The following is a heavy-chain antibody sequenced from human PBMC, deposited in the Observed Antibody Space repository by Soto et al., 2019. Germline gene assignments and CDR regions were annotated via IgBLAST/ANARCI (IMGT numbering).Heavy chain of an antibody. CDR3: AHSLVMITFGGVIVTYYFDY. CDR2: ISSSGSTI. CDR1: GFTFSDYY. D-gene: IGHD3-16*02. Sequence: PGGSLRLSCAASGFTFSDYYMSWIRQAPGKGLEWVSYISSSGSTIYYADSVKGRFTITKDTSKNQVVLTMTNMDPVDTATYYCAHSLVMITFGGVIVTYYFDYWGQGTLVTVSS. J-gene: IGHJ4*02. V-gene: IGHV3-11*01.